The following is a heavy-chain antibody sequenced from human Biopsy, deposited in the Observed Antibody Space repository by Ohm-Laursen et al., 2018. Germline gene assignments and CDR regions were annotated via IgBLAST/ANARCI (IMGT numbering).Heavy chain of an antibody. Sequence: GTLSLTCIVSGGSVSSNTDYWAWLRQPPGKGLEWIGSIFYTGIIFYNPSLKSRVSISVDTSKNQFSLNLNSVTASDTALYYCARHPTGFWSDPWGQGTLVIVSS. CDR3: ARHPTGFWSDP. V-gene: IGHV4-39*01. CDR2: IFYTGII. CDR1: GGSVSSNTDY. J-gene: IGHJ5*02.